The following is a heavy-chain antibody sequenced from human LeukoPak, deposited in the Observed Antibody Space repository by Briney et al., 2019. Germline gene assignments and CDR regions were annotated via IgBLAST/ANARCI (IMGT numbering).Heavy chain of an antibody. V-gene: IGHV3-21*01. J-gene: IGHJ4*02. Sequence: TGGSLRLSCATSGFTFSNYNMNWVRQAPGKGLEWVSSITSSSSSYLYYADSVKGRFTISRDNAKNSLFLQMDSLRVEDTAVYYCARHNSDWYVLDYWGQGTLVTVSS. CDR1: GFTFSNYN. D-gene: IGHD6-19*01. CDR3: ARHNSDWYVLDY. CDR2: ITSSSSSYL.